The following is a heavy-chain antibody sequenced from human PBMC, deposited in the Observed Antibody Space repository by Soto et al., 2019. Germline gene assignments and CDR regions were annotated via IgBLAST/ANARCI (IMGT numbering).Heavy chain of an antibody. CDR1: GFTFSIYA. Sequence: EIQLLESGGGFVQPGGSLRLSCAASGFTFSIYAMSWVRQAPGKGLEWVSGISTRGGSTNYADSVKGRFTISRDNSKNTLYLQMSSLRADDTAVYYCAKDNFDYDAFDAWGQGTMVTVS. CDR2: ISTRGGST. CDR3: AKDNFDYDAFDA. V-gene: IGHV3-23*01. D-gene: IGHD5-12*01. J-gene: IGHJ3*01.